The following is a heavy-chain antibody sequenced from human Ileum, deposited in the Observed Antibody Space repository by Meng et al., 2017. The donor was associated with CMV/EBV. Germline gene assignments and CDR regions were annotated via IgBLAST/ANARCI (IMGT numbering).Heavy chain of an antibody. Sequence: GGSLRLSCAVSGFTFNNAWMSWVRHAPGKGLEWVGRIKAKTDGETTDYAAPVKGRFTISRDDSRNTLYLQRISLKTEDTAVYYCTTVATDYFDSSAGGGDYFDYWGQGTLVTVSS. V-gene: IGHV3-15*01. CDR3: TTVATDYFDSSAGGGDYFDY. CDR1: GFTFNNAW. J-gene: IGHJ4*02. CDR2: IKAKTDGETT. D-gene: IGHD3-22*01.